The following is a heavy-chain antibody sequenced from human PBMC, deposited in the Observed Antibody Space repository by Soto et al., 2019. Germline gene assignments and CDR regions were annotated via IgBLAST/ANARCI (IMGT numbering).Heavy chain of an antibody. CDR2: IIPIFGTA. V-gene: IGHV1-69*13. Sequence: GASVKVSCKASGGTFSSYAISWVRQAPGQGLEWMGGIIPIFGTANYAQKLQGRVTITADESTSTAYMELSSLRSEDTAVYYCARQPGYGSGRTKSYYYYYGMDVWGQGPTVTVSS. J-gene: IGHJ6*02. CDR1: GGTFSSYA. CDR3: ARQPGYGSGRTKSYYYYYGMDV. D-gene: IGHD3-10*01.